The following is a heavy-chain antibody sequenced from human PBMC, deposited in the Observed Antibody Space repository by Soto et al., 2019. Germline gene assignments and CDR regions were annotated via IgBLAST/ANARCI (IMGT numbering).Heavy chain of an antibody. Sequence: ASVKVSCKASGYTFTVYYMHWVRQAPGQGLEWMGWINPKSGGTKYPQKFQGRVTVTWDTSISTAYMALTRLRSDDTAVYYCARDLENGGGSAGFDYWGQGPLGTVSS. CDR1: GYTFTVYY. D-gene: IGHD1-26*01. J-gene: IGHJ4*02. CDR2: INPKSGGT. CDR3: ARDLENGGGSAGFDY. V-gene: IGHV1-2*02.